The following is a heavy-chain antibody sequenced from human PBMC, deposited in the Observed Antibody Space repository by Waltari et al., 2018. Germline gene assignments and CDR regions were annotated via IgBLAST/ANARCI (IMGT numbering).Heavy chain of an antibody. CDR2: INHSGSP. J-gene: IGHJ2*01. CDR1: GGSFSGYY. Sequence: QVQLQQWGAGLLKPSETLSLTCAVYGGSFSGYYWSWIRQPPGKGLEWIGEINHSGSPNYNPSLKSRVTISVDTSKNQFSLKLSSVTAADTAVYYCAREAGDANWYFDLWGRGTLVTVSS. CDR3: AREAGDANWYFDL. D-gene: IGHD2-8*01. V-gene: IGHV4-34*01.